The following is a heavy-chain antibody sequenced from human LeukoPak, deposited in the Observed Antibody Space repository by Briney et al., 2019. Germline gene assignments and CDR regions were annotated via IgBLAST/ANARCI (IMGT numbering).Heavy chain of an antibody. V-gene: IGHV3-21*04. CDR2: ISSSSSYI. CDR1: GFTFSSYS. D-gene: IGHD3-10*01. J-gene: IGHJ4*02. Sequence: GSLRLSCAASGFTFSSYSMNWVRQAPGKGLEWVSSISSSSSYIYYADSVKGRFTISRDNSKNTLYLQMNSLRAEDTAVYYCAKAGPYGSGRLGPLDGPYFDYWGQGTLVTVSS. CDR3: AKAGPYGSGRLGPLDGPYFDY.